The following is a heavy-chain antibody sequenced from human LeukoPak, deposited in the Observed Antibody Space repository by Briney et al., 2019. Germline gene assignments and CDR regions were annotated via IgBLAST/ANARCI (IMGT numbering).Heavy chain of an antibody. V-gene: IGHV3-7*01. J-gene: IGHJ6*03. CDR1: GFTFSSYW. CDR2: IKQDGSEK. Sequence: GGSLRLSCAASGFTFSSYWMSWVRQAPGKGLEWVANIKQDGSEKYYVDSVKGRFTISRDNAKNSLYLQMNSLRAEDTAVYYCARKPRLLWFGESTQYMDVWGKGTTVTISS. D-gene: IGHD3-10*01. CDR3: ARKPRLLWFGESTQYMDV.